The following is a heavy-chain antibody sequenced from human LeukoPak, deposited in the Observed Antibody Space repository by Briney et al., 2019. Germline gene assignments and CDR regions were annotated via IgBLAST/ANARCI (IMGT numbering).Heavy chain of an antibody. Sequence: SETLSLTCAAYGGSFTGYYWSWIRQPPGKGLEWIGEINRNGNTNYNPSLKSRVTMSVDTSKKQFSLNLSSVTAADTAVYYCARIVLPYYYDTTALKGYFDLWGRGTLVTVSS. V-gene: IGHV4-34*01. J-gene: IGHJ2*01. CDR2: INRNGNT. CDR3: ARIVLPYYYDTTALKGYFDL. CDR1: GGSFTGYY. D-gene: IGHD3-22*01.